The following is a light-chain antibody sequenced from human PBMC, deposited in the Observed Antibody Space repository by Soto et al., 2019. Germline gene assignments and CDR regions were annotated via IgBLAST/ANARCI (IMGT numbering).Light chain of an antibody. CDR2: GHS. Sequence: QSVLTQPPSVSGAPGQRVNIACTGSNSNIGAGYDVHWYRQSPGTAPKLLLSGHSHRPSGVPDRFSGSKSGTSAFLAIAGLQPGDEDEYFCQSYDNGVVGLIFGPGTKLTVL. J-gene: IGLJ2*01. V-gene: IGLV1-40*01. CDR1: NSNIGAGYD. CDR3: QSYDNGVVGLI.